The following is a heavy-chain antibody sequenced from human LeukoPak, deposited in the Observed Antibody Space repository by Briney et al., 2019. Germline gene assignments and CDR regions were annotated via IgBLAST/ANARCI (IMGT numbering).Heavy chain of an antibody. CDR2: ISGSGGST. Sequence: PGGSLRLFCAASGFTFSNSAMSWVRQAPGKGLEWVSTISGSGGSTYYADSVKGRFTISRDNSKSTLYLQITSLRAEDTDVYYCAKSGYNRFDYWGQGTLVTVSS. CDR1: GFTFSNSA. J-gene: IGHJ4*02. V-gene: IGHV3-23*01. CDR3: AKSGYNRFDY. D-gene: IGHD5-24*01.